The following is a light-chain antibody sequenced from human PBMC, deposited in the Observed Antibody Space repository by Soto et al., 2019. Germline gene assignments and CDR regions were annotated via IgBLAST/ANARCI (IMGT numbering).Light chain of an antibody. Sequence: DIQLTPSPSLLSASVGYRVTITCRASHDISTYLAWYQQKPGKAPKLLIYAASSLQSGVPSRFSGSGSGTEFTLTISSLQPDDFATYYCKQYNNYFNCGGGNTGDIK. CDR2: AAS. J-gene: IGKJ4*01. CDR3: KQYNNYFN. V-gene: IGKV1-9*01. CDR1: HDISTY.